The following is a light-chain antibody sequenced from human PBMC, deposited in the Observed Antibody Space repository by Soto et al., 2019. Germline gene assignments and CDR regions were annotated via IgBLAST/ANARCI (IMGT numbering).Light chain of an antibody. Sequence: EVVMTQSPLSLPVTLGQPASISCRSSQSLEYSDGNTYFNWFHQRPGQSPRRLIYKVSNRDSGDPDRLSRSGSGTAFTLKISRVAADDVGVYFGVQAARWPYTFGLGTKLEIK. CDR3: VQAARWPYT. CDR1: QSLEYSDGNTY. V-gene: IGKV2-30*01. CDR2: KVS. J-gene: IGKJ2*01.